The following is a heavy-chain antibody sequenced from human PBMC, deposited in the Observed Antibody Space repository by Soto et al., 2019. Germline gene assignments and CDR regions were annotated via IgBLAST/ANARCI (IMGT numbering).Heavy chain of an antibody. V-gene: IGHV3-73*01. CDR1: VFTFSGSA. Sequence: VGSLRLSCAASVFTFSGSAMQCVRQASGKGLEWLGRIRSKENHYATVYAESVRGRFTMSRDDSNNTAYLLMNSLKTEDTAVYYCTTQFINTVAVQLNYVESWGQGTLVNVS. CDR2: IRSKENHYAT. J-gene: IGHJ4*02. CDR3: TTQFINTVAVQLNYVES. D-gene: IGHD3-22*01.